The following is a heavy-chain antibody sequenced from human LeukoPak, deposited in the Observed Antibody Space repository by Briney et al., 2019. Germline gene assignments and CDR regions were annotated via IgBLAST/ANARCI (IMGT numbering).Heavy chain of an antibody. J-gene: IGHJ4*02. CDR1: GFTFSAYG. Sequence: GGSLRLSCAASGFTFSAYGTSWVRQAPGKGLEWVSGINAGGGGTYYADSVKGQFTISRGNSKNTLYLQMNSLRVEDTAVYYCAKRAPYSFDYWGQGTLVTVPS. CDR2: INAGGGGT. V-gene: IGHV3-23*01. CDR3: AKRAPYSFDY.